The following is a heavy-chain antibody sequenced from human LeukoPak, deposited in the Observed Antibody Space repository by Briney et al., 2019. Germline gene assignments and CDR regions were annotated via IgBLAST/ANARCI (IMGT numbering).Heavy chain of an antibody. CDR3: ATGNHYYDSSGSDY. J-gene: IGHJ4*02. CDR2: FDPEDGET. D-gene: IGHD3-22*01. CDR1: GYTLTELS. V-gene: IGHV1-24*01. Sequence: GASVNVSCKVSGYTLTELSMHWVRQAPGKGLEWMGGFDPEDGETIYAQKFQGRVTMTEDTSTDTAYMELSSLRSEDTAVYYCATGNHYYDSSGSDYWGQGTLVTVSS.